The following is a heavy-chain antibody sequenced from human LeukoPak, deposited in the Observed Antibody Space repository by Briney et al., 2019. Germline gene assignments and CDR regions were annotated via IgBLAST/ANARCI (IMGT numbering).Heavy chain of an antibody. V-gene: IGHV1-69*13. CDR1: GGTFSSYA. CDR2: IIPIFGTA. Sequence: SVKVSCKASGGTFSSYAISWVRQAPGQGLEWMGGIIPIFGTANYAQKFQGRVTITADESTSTAYMELSSLRSEDTAVDYCARTPVYSSSWSIDYWGQGTLVTVSS. CDR3: ARTPVYSSSWSIDY. D-gene: IGHD6-13*01. J-gene: IGHJ4*02.